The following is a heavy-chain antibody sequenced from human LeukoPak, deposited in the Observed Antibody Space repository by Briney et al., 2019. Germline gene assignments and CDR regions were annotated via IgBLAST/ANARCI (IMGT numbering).Heavy chain of an antibody. CDR2: INPNSGGT. J-gene: IGHJ3*02. V-gene: IGHV1-2*02. Sequence: ASVKVSCKASGYIFTGYYMHWVRQAPGQGLEWMGWINPNSGGTNYAQKFQGRVTMTRDTSISTAYMELSRLRSDDTAVYYCARHPYDSSANAFDIWGQGTMVTVSS. CDR1: GYIFTGYY. CDR3: ARHPYDSSANAFDI. D-gene: IGHD3-22*01.